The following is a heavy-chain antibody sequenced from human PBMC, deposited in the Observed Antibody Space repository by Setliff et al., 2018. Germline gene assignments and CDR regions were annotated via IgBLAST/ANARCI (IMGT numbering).Heavy chain of an antibody. D-gene: IGHD1-26*01. CDR1: GGTFSSYA. V-gene: IGHV1-24*01. CDR2: FDPEDGET. CDR3: ATSYSGSYYGY. J-gene: IGHJ4*02. Sequence: ASVKVSCKASGGTFSSYAITWVRQAPGKGLEWMGGFDPEDGETIYAQKFQGRVTMTEDTSTDTAYMGLSSLRSEDTAVYYCATSYSGSYYGYWGQGTLVTVSS.